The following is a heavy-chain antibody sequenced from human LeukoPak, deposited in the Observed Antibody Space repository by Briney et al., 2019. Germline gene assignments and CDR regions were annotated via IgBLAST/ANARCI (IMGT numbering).Heavy chain of an antibody. CDR2: IYRSGTT. CDR1: GFTFSSYG. Sequence: PGGSLRLSCAASGFTFSSYGMHWVRQPPGKGLEWIGEIYRSGTTNYKPSLKSRVTISLDKSRNHFSLKLTSVTAADSAVYYCARRSPYSTGWSSYFDYWGQGALVTVSS. V-gene: IGHV4-4*02. CDR3: ARRSPYSTGWSSYFDY. J-gene: IGHJ4*02. D-gene: IGHD6-19*01.